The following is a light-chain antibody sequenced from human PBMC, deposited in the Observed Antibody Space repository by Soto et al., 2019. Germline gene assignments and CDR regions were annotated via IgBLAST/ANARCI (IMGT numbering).Light chain of an antibody. V-gene: IGLV2-14*01. J-gene: IGLJ1*01. CDR3: SSFTSSTTYV. CDR2: NVN. CDR1: SSDVGGYNY. Sequence: QSVLTQPASVSGSPGQSITISCTGTSSDVGGYNYVSWYQQHPGEVSKLIIFNVNNRPSGVSNRFSGSKSGNTASLTISGLQAEDEADYYCSSFTSSTTYVFGTGTKVTVL.